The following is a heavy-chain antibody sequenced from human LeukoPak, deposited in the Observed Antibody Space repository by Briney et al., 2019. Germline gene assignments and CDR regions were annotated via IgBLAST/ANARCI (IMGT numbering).Heavy chain of an antibody. V-gene: IGHV1-18*01. D-gene: IGHD2/OR15-2a*01. CDR1: GYTFTSYG. Sequence: ASVKVSCKASGYTFTSYGSSWVRQAPGQGLEWMGWISAYNGNTNYAQKLQGRDTMTTDTSTSTAYMELSRLRSDDTAVYYCARGLLDFYYYCMDVWGKGTTVTVSS. J-gene: IGHJ6*03. CDR2: ISAYNGNT. CDR3: ARGLLDFYYYCMDV.